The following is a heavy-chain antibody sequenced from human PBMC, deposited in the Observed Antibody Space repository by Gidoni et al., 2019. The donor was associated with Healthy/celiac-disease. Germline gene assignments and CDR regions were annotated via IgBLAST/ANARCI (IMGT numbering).Heavy chain of an antibody. D-gene: IGHD5-12*01. J-gene: IGHJ4*02. Sequence: EVQLVESGGGLVQPGRSLRLSCAASGFTFDDYAMHWVRQAPGKGLEWVSGISWNSGSIGYADSVKGRFTISRDNAKNSLYLQMNSLRAEDTALYYCAKEFSGYDAFDYWGQGTLVTVSS. V-gene: IGHV3-9*01. CDR3: AKEFSGYDAFDY. CDR2: ISWNSGSI. CDR1: GFTFDDYA.